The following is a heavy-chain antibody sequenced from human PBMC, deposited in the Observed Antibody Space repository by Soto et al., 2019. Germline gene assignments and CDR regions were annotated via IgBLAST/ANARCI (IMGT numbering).Heavy chain of an antibody. Sequence: SETLSLTCTGSGGSISSYYWSWIRQPPGKGLEWIGYIYYSGSTNYNPSLKSRVTISVDTSKNQFSLKLTSVTAADTAVYYCARVWYCDGSGYNAFNICGQGTMVTVS. CDR1: GGSISSYY. D-gene: IGHD3-22*01. CDR2: IYYSGST. V-gene: IGHV4-59*01. J-gene: IGHJ3*02. CDR3: ARVWYCDGSGYNAFNI.